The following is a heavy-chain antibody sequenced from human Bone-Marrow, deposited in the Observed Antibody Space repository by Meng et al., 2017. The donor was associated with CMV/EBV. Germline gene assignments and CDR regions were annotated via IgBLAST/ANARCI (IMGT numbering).Heavy chain of an antibody. Sequence: GGSLRLSCAASGFSVNLEYMGWVRQAPGKGLEWVSYISSSGSTIYYADSVKGRFTISRDNAKNSLYLQMNSLRAEDTAVYYCATRNPIRFLEWLAPGGFDYWGQGTLVTVSS. V-gene: IGHV3-11*04. J-gene: IGHJ4*02. CDR1: GFSVNLEY. CDR2: ISSSGSTI. CDR3: ATRNPIRFLEWLAPGGFDY. D-gene: IGHD3-3*01.